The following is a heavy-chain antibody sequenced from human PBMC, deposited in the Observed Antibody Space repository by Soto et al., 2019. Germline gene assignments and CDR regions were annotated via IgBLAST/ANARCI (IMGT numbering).Heavy chain of an antibody. V-gene: IGHV3-30-3*01. Sequence: QVPLVESGGGVVQPGMSLTLSCAASGFTVSSDAIHWVRHAPGKALERVAGISYDGSKNYYADSVKGRFTISRDNSQNMLYLQMNSLRGEDTAVFDCARDAFSGSDRSYYGMDVWGQGTTVTFAS. D-gene: IGHD1-26*01. CDR3: ARDAFSGSDRSYYGMDV. CDR1: GFTVSSDA. CDR2: ISYDGSKN. J-gene: IGHJ6*02.